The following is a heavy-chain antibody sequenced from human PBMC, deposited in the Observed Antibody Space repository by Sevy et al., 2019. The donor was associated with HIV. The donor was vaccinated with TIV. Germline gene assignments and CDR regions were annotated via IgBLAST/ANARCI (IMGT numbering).Heavy chain of an antibody. D-gene: IGHD3-3*01. V-gene: IGHV3-23*01. Sequence: GGSLRLSCAASGFTFDDYALSWVSQAPGMGLEWVSSIRGTGETYYTDSVKGRFTVSRDNSKTTMFLQMIGLRAEDTAVYYCAKDGSRIWNRHNWFDSWGQGTLVTVSS. CDR1: GFTFDDYA. J-gene: IGHJ5*01. CDR2: IRGTGET. CDR3: AKDGSRIWNRHNWFDS.